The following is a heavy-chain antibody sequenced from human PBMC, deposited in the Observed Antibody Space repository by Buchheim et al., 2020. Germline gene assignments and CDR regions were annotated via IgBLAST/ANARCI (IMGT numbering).Heavy chain of an antibody. J-gene: IGHJ6*02. CDR1: GFTFSSYA. Sequence: QVQLVESGGGVVQPGRSLRLSCAASGFTFSSYAMHWVRQAPGKGLEWVAVISYDGSNKYYADSVKGRFTISRDNSKNTLHLQMNSLRAEDTAVYYCASPARYYYYYGMDVWGQGTT. CDR2: ISYDGSNK. V-gene: IGHV3-30-3*01. CDR3: ASPARYYYYYGMDV.